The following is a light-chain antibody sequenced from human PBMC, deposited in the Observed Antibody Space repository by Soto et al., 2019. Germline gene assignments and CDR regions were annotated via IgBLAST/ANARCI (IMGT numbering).Light chain of an antibody. CDR3: AAWDDSLNAFV. CDR1: SSNIGSNT. J-gene: IGLJ2*01. V-gene: IGLV1-44*01. Sequence: QSVLTQPPSASGTPGQRVTISCSGSSSNIGSNTVNWYQQLPGTAPKLLIYSNNQRPSGVPDRFSGSKSGTSASLAISGLQSEDEADYYCAAWDDSLNAFVFGGGTKVTVL. CDR2: SNN.